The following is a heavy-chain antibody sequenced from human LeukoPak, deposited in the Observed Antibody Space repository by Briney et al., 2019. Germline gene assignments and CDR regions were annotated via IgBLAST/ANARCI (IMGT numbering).Heavy chain of an antibody. Sequence: SVKVSCKASGGTFSSYTISWVRQAHGQGLEWMGRIIPILGIANYARKFQGRVTITADKSTSTAYMELSSLRSEDTAVYYCAGTQLWSRFFDYWGQGTLVTVPS. CDR3: AGTQLWSRFFDY. J-gene: IGHJ4*02. CDR2: IIPILGIA. CDR1: GGTFSSYT. D-gene: IGHD5-18*01. V-gene: IGHV1-69*02.